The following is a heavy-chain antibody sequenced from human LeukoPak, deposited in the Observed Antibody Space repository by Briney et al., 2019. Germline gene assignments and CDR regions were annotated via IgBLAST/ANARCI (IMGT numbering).Heavy chain of an antibody. CDR1: GDSVSSNSAA. CDR3: ARGPAVLDP. Sequence: SQTLSLTCAISGDSVSSNSAAWNWIRQSPSRGLEWLGRAYYRSKWFSAYAVSVKSRIIINPDTSKNRFSLQLNSVTPEDTAVYYCARGPAVLDPWGQGPLVIVSS. J-gene: IGHJ5*02. V-gene: IGHV6-1*01. CDR2: AYYRSKWFS. D-gene: IGHD2-2*01.